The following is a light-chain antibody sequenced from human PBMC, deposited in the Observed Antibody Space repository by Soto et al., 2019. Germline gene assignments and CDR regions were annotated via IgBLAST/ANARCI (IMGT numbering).Light chain of an antibody. CDR2: ANS. V-gene: IGLV1-40*01. CDR1: GSGIGPAFH. J-gene: IGLJ1*01. CDR3: QSYDSSLGGSV. Sequence: QSVLTQPPSASGTPGQRVTISCTGSGSGIGPAFHVHWYQQLPGTAPQLLIYANSNRPSGVPDRFSGSKSGTSASLAIAGLQAEDEADYYCQSYDSSLGGSVFGTGTKVTVL.